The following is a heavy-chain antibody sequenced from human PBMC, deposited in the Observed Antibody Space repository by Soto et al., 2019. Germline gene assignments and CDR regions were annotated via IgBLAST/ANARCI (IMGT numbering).Heavy chain of an antibody. Sequence: SSETLSLTCTVSGGSISSSSYYWGWIRQPPGKGLEWIGSIYYSGSTYYNPSLKSRVTISVDTSKNQFSLKLSSVTAADTAVYYCAGRVQGGWGSYRQPLYYYYGMDVWGQGTTVTVSS. D-gene: IGHD3-16*02. CDR1: GGSISSSSYY. CDR2: IYYSGST. V-gene: IGHV4-39*01. J-gene: IGHJ6*02. CDR3: AGRVQGGWGSYRQPLYYYYGMDV.